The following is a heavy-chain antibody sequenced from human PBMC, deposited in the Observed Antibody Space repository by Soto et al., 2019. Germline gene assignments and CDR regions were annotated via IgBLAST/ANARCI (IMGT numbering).Heavy chain of an antibody. CDR3: ARVEGGYWCEP. V-gene: IGHV1-8*01. CDR2: MNPNSGNT. CDR1: GYTFTSYD. J-gene: IGHJ5*02. Sequence: GSVNVSCKASGYTFTSYDINWVRQATGQGLEWMGWMNPNSGNTGYAQKFQGRVTMTRNTSISTAYMELSSLRSEDTAVYYCARVEGGYWCEPWGKGNLVSVSP.